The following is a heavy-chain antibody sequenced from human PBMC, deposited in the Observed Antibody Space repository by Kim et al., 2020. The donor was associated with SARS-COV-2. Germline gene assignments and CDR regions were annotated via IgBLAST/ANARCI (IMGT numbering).Heavy chain of an antibody. Sequence: GESLKISCKGSGYSFTSYWISWVRQMPGKGLEWMGRIDPSDSYTNYSPSFQGHVTISADKSISTAYLQWSSLKASDTAMYYCARHLWAGYSSSESYYYYGMDVWGQGTTVTVSS. CDR1: GYSFTSYW. CDR3: ARHLWAGYSSSESYYYYGMDV. CDR2: IDPSDSYT. D-gene: IGHD6-13*01. J-gene: IGHJ6*02. V-gene: IGHV5-10-1*01.